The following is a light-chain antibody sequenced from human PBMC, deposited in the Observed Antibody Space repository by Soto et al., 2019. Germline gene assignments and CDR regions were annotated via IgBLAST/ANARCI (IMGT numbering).Light chain of an antibody. CDR1: SSDVGSYNL. CDR3: CSYAGSSTLVV. J-gene: IGLJ2*01. CDR2: EGS. Sequence: QSVLTQPASVSGSPGQSSTISCTGTSSDVGSYNLVSWYQQHPGKAPKLMIYEGSKRPSGVSNRFSGSKSGNTASLTISGLQAEDEADYYCCSYAGSSTLVVFGGGTKLTVL. V-gene: IGLV2-23*01.